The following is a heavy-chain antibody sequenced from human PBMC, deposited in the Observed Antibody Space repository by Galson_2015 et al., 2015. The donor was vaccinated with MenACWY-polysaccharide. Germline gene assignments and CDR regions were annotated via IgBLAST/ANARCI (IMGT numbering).Heavy chain of an antibody. Sequence: TLSLTCTVSGGSISCGGYFWSWLRQHPERGLEWIGYMSYTGVGNHNPSLKSRISISVDASKNQFSLNLYSMTAADSAVYFCARLPYVSGRFGWFDPWGQGTLVTVS. CDR2: MSYTGVG. CDR3: ARLPYVSGRFGWFDP. CDR1: GGSISCGGYF. J-gene: IGHJ5*02. D-gene: IGHD3-10*01. V-gene: IGHV4-31*03.